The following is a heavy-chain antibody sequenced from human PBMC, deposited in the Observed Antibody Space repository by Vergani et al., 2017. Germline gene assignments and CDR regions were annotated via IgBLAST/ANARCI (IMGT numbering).Heavy chain of an antibody. V-gene: IGHV1-69*08. CDR1: GGTFSSYT. CDR2: IIPILGIA. CDR3: AREGGSYSRLFDY. D-gene: IGHD1-26*01. J-gene: IGHJ4*02. Sequence: QVQLVQSGAEVKKPGSSVKVSCKASGGTFSSYTISWVRQAPGQGLEWMGRIIPILGIANYAQKFQGRVTITADKSTSTAYMELSILRSEDTAVYYCAREGGSYSRLFDYWGQGTLVTVSS.